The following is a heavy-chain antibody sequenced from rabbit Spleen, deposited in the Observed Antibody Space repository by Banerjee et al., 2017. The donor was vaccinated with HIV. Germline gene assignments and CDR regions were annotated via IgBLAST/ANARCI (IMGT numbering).Heavy chain of an antibody. CDR2: IHGAGSGPN. Sequence: QEQLEESGGDLVQPEGSLTLTCTASGFTISGSYWICWVRQAPGKGLEWIACIHGAGSGPNYYASWAKGRLTISKTSSTTVTLQMTSLTAADTATYFCARDTDGADGWVFDLWGQGTLVTVS. V-gene: IGHV1S45*01. J-gene: IGHJ3*01. CDR1: GFTISGSYW. CDR3: ARDTDGADGWVFDL. D-gene: IGHD2-1*01.